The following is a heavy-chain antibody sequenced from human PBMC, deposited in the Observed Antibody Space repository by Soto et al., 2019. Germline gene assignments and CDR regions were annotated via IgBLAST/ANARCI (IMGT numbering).Heavy chain of an antibody. CDR2: ISYDGSSK. CDR3: ARDLRGRGRVGPFDY. Sequence: QMQLVESGGGVVQPGRSRRLSCAASEFSFSSYAMHWVRQAPGKGLEWVAVISYDGSSKYYADSVKDRFTISRDNSKNTLYLQMNSLRPEDTAVYYCARDLRGRGRVGPFDYWGQGTLVTVSS. V-gene: IGHV3-30-3*01. D-gene: IGHD3-16*01. CDR1: EFSFSSYA. J-gene: IGHJ4*02.